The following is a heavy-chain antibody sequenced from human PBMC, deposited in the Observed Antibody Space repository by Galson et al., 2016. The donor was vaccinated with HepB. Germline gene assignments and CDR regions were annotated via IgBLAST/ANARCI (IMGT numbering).Heavy chain of an antibody. CDR3: ARARTAVAAIIAMFSHRGPYNAMDV. CDR1: GFTVNSYG. CDR2: ICSSTTTR. Sequence: SLRLSCAASGFTVNSYGMSWVRQAPGKGLEWVSYICSSTTTRYYAGSVQGRFTISRDNARNSLYPEMNSLRHEGTAVYYCARARTAVAAIIAMFSHRGPYNAMDVWGQGTTVTVTS. J-gene: IGHJ6*02. D-gene: IGHD6-19*01. V-gene: IGHV3-48*02.